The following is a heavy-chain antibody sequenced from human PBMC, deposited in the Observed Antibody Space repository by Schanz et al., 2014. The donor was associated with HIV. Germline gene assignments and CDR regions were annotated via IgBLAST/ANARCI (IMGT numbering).Heavy chain of an antibody. CDR2: ISSSSNTI. Sequence: EVQLLESGGGLVQPGGSMRLFCEASGFTFSSYAMNWVRQAPGMGLEWVSYISSSSNTINYADSVKGRFTISRDNTKSSLYLQMNSLRAEDTAVYYCARVKGAVDYWGQGTLVTVSS. J-gene: IGHJ4*02. V-gene: IGHV3-48*04. CDR3: ARVKGAVDY. CDR1: GFTFSSYA.